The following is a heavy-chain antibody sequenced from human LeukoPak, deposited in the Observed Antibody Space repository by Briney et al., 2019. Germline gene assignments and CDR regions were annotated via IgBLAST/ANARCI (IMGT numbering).Heavy chain of an antibody. CDR3: ARQRGYFDY. V-gene: IGHV3-53*01. D-gene: IGHD3-16*01. CDR2: IYSDGST. Sequence: GGSLRLSCAASGFTVSTNYMSWVRQAPGKKLEWVSDIYSDGSTFYADSVKGRFTISRDNSKNTLYLQMNSLRAEDTAVYHCARQRGYFDYWGQGTLVTVSS. J-gene: IGHJ4*02. CDR1: GFTVSTNY.